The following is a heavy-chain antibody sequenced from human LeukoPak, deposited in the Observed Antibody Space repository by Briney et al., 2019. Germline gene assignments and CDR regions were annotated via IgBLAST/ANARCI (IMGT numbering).Heavy chain of an antibody. D-gene: IGHD5-18*01. CDR1: GGSINSGSYY. V-gene: IGHV4-61*09. CDR2: FYTSGHT. J-gene: IGHJ6*03. CDR3: ARGVHGYSYGYVPWELYSYMDV. Sequence: PSETLSLTCTVSGGSINSGSYYWSWIRQPAGKGLEWMGHFYTSGHTSYNPSLKSRVTISVDTSKNQFSLKMNSVTAADTAVYYCARGVHGYSYGYVPWELYSYMDVWGKGTTVSISS.